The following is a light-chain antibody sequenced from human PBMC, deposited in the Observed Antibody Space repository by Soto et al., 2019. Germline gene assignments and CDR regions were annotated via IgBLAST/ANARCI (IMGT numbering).Light chain of an antibody. Sequence: QSVLTQPPSASGTPGQRVTISCSGSSSNIGSNTVSWYQQQPLPGTAPKLLIYSDNQRPSGVPDRFSGSKSGTSASLAISGLQSEDEANYYCATWDDSRGVFGGGTKVTVL. CDR2: SDN. CDR1: SSNIGSNT. CDR3: ATWDDSRGV. V-gene: IGLV1-44*01. J-gene: IGLJ3*02.